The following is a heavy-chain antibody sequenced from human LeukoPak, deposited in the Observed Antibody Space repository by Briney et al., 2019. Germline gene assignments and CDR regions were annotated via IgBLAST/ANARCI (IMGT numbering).Heavy chain of an antibody. J-gene: IGHJ4*01. CDR2: IWSDATNR. CDR1: GFTFSSYG. D-gene: IGHD4-11*01. CDR3: ARDAQRGFDYSNSLEY. Sequence: GGSLRLSCAASGFTFSSYGMHWVRQAPGKGLEWVAVIWSDATNRFYGDSVKGRFTISRDNSQNTVFLQMNSLRAEDTAIYYCARDAQRGFDYSNSLEYWGHGTLVTVSS. V-gene: IGHV3-33*01.